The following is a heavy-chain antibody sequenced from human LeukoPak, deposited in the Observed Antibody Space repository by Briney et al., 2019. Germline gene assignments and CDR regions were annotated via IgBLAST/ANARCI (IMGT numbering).Heavy chain of an antibody. J-gene: IGHJ6*03. CDR3: AKRGIAVAGTYYYYYMDV. CDR2: IYYSGST. Sequence: SETLSLTCTVSGGSISSYYWSWIRQPPGKGLEWIGYIYYSGSTNYNPSLKSRVTISVDTSKNQFSLKLSSVTAADTAVYYCAKRGIAVAGTYYYYYMDVWGKGTTVTVSS. D-gene: IGHD6-19*01. CDR1: GGSISSYY. V-gene: IGHV4-59*01.